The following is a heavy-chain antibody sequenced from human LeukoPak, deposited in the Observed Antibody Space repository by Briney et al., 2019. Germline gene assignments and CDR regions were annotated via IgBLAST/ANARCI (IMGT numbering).Heavy chain of an antibody. CDR2: IYYSGST. Sequence: SETLSLTCTVSGGSISRYYWSWIRQPPGKGLEWIGYIYYSGSTNYNPSLKSRVTISVDTSKNQFSLKLSSVTAADTAVYYCASYVRGLNVVYWGQGTLVTVSS. V-gene: IGHV4-59*01. D-gene: IGHD3-16*01. CDR3: ASYVRGLNVVY. J-gene: IGHJ4*02. CDR1: GGSISRYY.